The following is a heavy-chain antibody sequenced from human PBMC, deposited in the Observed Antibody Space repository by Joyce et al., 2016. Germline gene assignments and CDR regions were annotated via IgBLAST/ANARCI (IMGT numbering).Heavy chain of an antibody. CDR3: TRGSTHAFDI. CDR1: GFTFNTYW. CDR2: INSDGSST. V-gene: IGHV3-74*01. Sequence: EVQLVESGGGLVQPGGSLRLSCAASGFTFNTYWMQWVRQAPGKGLVWVSRINSDGSSTSYADTVKGRFTISRDNAKNTLYLQMNSLRADDTAVYYCTRGSTHAFDIWGQGTMVTVSS. J-gene: IGHJ3*02. D-gene: IGHD2-15*01.